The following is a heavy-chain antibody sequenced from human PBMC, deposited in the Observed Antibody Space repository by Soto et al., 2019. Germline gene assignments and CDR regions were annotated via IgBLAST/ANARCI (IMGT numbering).Heavy chain of an antibody. Sequence: EVQLVESGGGLIQPGGSLRLSCAASGFAVSSKYMTWVRQAPGKGLEWVSVIYGGGTTYYADSVKGRFTISRDTSKNTLYLQMNSLRAEDTAVYYCVQTTGWPGFDFWGQGNRVTVSS. V-gene: IGHV3-53*01. J-gene: IGHJ4*02. CDR1: GFAVSSKY. CDR2: IYGGGTT. D-gene: IGHD6-19*01. CDR3: VQTTGWPGFDF.